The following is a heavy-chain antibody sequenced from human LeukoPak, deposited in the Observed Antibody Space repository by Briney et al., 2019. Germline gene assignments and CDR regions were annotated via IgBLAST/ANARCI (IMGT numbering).Heavy chain of an antibody. Sequence: GRSQRLSCAASRFTFSKSWMSWLRQTPKKGREWVDNIRKNGSAKYYGDSVKGRFTISRDNAKNSLYLQMNSLRAEDTAVYYCAKDDEGYYWGEGILVTASS. J-gene: IGHJ4*02. V-gene: IGHV3-7*04. CDR2: IRKNGSAK. D-gene: IGHD3-3*01. CDR1: RFTFSKSW. CDR3: AKDDEGYY.